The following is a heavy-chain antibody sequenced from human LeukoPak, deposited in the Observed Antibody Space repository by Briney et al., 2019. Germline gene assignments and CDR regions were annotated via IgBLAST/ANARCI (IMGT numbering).Heavy chain of an antibody. CDR3: ASIGDYDSSGYVAFDI. Sequence: GGSLRLSCAASGFTFSSYSMNWVRQAPGKGLEWVSYISSSGSTIYYADSVKGRFTISRDNAKNSLYLQMNSLRAEDTAVYYCASIGDYDSSGYVAFDIWGQGTMVTVSS. CDR2: ISSSGSTI. V-gene: IGHV3-48*04. D-gene: IGHD3-22*01. J-gene: IGHJ3*02. CDR1: GFTFSSYS.